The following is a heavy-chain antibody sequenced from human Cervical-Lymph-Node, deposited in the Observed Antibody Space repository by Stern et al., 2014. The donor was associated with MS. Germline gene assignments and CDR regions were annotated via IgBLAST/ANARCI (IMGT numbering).Heavy chain of an antibody. J-gene: IGHJ5*02. CDR3: ASERYTYYDDQRPPGGFGP. V-gene: IGHV1-58*01. Sequence: QLQESGPEVKKPGTSVKVSCKASGITFSHSAVQWLRQARGQSPEWIGWVVGLNGDTNYAQSFQERVTITRDMSTSTVYMELRSLRFEDTAIYYCASERYTYYDDQRPPGGFGPWGQGTLVTVSS. CDR2: VVGLNGDT. D-gene: IGHD5-18*01. CDR1: GITFSHSA.